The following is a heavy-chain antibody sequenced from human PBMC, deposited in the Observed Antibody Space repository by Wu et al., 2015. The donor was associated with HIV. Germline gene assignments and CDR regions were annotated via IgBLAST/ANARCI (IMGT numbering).Heavy chain of an antibody. CDR3: ARARLLNPAYYDHGGYCDAFDI. Sequence: QVKLVQSGAEVKKSGSSVKVSCEASGGTFNSHAIIWVRQAPGQGLEWMGGIIPIFNTPQYGQKVQGRVTITADESTGTVYMELNSLTSEDTAIYYCARARLLNPAYYDHGGYCDAFDIWGQGTMVTVSS. D-gene: IGHD2-21*02. J-gene: IGHJ3*02. CDR2: IIPIFNTP. CDR1: GGTFNSHA. V-gene: IGHV1-69*12.